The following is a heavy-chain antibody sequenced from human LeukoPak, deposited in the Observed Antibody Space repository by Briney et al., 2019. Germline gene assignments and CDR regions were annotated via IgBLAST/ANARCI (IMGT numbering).Heavy chain of an antibody. CDR3: AKGATIFGVVIHFDY. Sequence: GGSLRLSCAASGFTFSSYGMHWVRQAPGKGLEWVAFIRYDGSNKYYADSVKGRFTISRDNSKNTLYLQMNSLRAEDTAVYYRAKGATIFGVVIHFDYWGQGTLVTVSS. J-gene: IGHJ4*02. D-gene: IGHD3-3*01. CDR2: IRYDGSNK. V-gene: IGHV3-30*02. CDR1: GFTFSSYG.